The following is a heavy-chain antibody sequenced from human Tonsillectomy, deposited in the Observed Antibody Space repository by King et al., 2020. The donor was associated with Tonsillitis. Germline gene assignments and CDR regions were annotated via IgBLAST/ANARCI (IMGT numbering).Heavy chain of an antibody. V-gene: IGHV3-23*04. J-gene: IGHJ4*02. CDR3: AKDTTRTRIAAATDH. CDR1: GFTFSSYA. D-gene: IGHD6-13*01. CDR2: ISGSGSST. Sequence: VQLVESGGGLVQPGGSLRLSCAASGFTFSSYAMSWVRQAPGKGLEWVSAISGSGSSTYYTDSVKGRFTISRDNPKNTLYLQMNSLRAADTAIYYCAKDTTRTRIAAATDHWGQGTLVTVSS.